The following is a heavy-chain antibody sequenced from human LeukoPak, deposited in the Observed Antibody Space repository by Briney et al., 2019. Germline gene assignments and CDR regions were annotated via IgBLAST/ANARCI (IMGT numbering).Heavy chain of an antibody. CDR2: INPNSGGT. Sequence: GASVKVSCKASGYTFTGYYMHWVRQAPGQGLEWMGRINPNSGGTNYAQKFQGRVTMTRDTSISTAYMELSRLRSDDTAVYYCARGYYDILTGYTSFDYWGQGTLVTVSS. J-gene: IGHJ4*02. V-gene: IGHV1-2*06. D-gene: IGHD3-9*01. CDR3: ARGYYDILTGYTSFDY. CDR1: GYTFTGYY.